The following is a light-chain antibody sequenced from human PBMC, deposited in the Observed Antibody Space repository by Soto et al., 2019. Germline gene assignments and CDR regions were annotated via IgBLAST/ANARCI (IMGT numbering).Light chain of an antibody. J-gene: IGLJ1*01. CDR3: GSWDSSLSAYV. V-gene: IGLV1-51*01. Sequence: VLTQPPSVSAAPGQKVTISCSGSSSNIGGNSVSWYQQLPGTAPKLPIYDDNKRPSGIPDRFSXXXSGTSATLGITGFQTGDEADYYCGSWDSSLSAYVFGTGTKVTVL. CDR1: SSNIGGNS. CDR2: DDN.